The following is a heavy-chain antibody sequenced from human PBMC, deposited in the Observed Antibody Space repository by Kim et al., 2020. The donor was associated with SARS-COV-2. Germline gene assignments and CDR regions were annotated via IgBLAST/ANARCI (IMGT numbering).Heavy chain of an antibody. J-gene: IGHJ6*02. Sequence: GGSLRLSCAASGFTFSSYSMNWVRQAPGKGLEWVSSISSSSSYIYYADSVKGRFTISRDNAKNSLYLQMNSLRAEDTAVYYCARGDDSSSWYFYSENYYYYYGMDVWGQGTTVTVSS. CDR3: ARGDDSSSWYFYSENYYYYYGMDV. D-gene: IGHD6-13*01. CDR1: GFTFSSYS. V-gene: IGHV3-21*01. CDR2: ISSSSSYI.